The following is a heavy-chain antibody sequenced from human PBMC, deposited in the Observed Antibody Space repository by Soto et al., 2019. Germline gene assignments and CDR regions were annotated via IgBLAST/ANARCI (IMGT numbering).Heavy chain of an antibody. Sequence: QGQLVESGGGVVQPGRSLRLSCAASGFTFNSYAMHWVRQAPGKGLEWVAVISHDGRNKNYADSVKGRFTISRDSSKDTLHLRMNSLRPEDTAMYYCARDSVWSSWLSTEMYYYYGMDVWGQGTTVTVSS. CDR1: GFTFNSYA. J-gene: IGHJ6*02. V-gene: IGHV3-30*04. D-gene: IGHD6-13*01. CDR3: ARDSVWSSWLSTEMYYYYGMDV. CDR2: ISHDGRNK.